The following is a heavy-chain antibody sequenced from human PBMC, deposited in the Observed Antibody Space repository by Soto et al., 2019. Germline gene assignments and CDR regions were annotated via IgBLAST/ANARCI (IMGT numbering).Heavy chain of an antibody. CDR2: IYWDDDT. V-gene: IGHV2-5*02. CDR3: AHSALHYEDWFDP. J-gene: IGHJ5*02. D-gene: IGHD4-17*01. CDR1: GFSLSSDGVG. Sequence: QITLKESGPTVVKPTQTLTLTCTFSGFSLSSDGVGVGWIRQPPRKAPEWLALIYWDDDTRYSPSLKSRLTITKDTSKNQVVITMTNMDPVATATYYCAHSALHYEDWFDPWGQGPLVTVSS.